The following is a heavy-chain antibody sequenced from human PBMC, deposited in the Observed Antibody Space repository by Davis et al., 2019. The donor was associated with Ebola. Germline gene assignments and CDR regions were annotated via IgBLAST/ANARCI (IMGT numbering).Heavy chain of an antibody. V-gene: IGHV4-59*01. CDR2: IYYSGST. D-gene: IGHD1/OR15-1a*01. CDR3: ARAIGNRYFDL. Sequence: PSETLSLTCTVSGGSISSYYWSWIRQPPGKGLEWIGYIYYSGSTNYNPSLKSRVTISVDTSKNQFSLKLSSVTAADTAVYYCARAIGNRYFDLWGRGTLVTVSS. J-gene: IGHJ2*01. CDR1: GGSISSYY.